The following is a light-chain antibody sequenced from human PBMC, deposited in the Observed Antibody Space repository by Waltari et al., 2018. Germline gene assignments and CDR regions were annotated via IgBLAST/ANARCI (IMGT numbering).Light chain of an antibody. CDR1: SSDVGGYNS. V-gene: IGLV2-23*02. CDR3: CSYAGNYIHVL. J-gene: IGLJ2*01. Sequence: QSALTQPASVSGSPGQSITISCTGTSSDVGGYNSVSWYQHHPGKAPKVIIYDVSQRSSGVSNRFSGSKSGNTASLTISGLQPEDEADYFCCSYAGNYIHVLFGGGTKLTVL. CDR2: DVS.